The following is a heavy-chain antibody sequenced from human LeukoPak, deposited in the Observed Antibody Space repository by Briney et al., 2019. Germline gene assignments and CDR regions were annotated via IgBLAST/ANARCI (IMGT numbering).Heavy chain of an antibody. Sequence: PSETLSLTCTVSGGSISSGSYYWSWIRQPAGKGLEWIGRIYTSGSTNYNPSLKSRVTISVDTSKNQFSLKLSSMTAADTAVYYCARARADYDFWSGQNWFDPWGQGTLVTVSS. D-gene: IGHD3-3*01. V-gene: IGHV4-61*02. J-gene: IGHJ5*02. CDR3: ARARADYDFWSGQNWFDP. CDR2: IYTSGST. CDR1: GGSISSGSYY.